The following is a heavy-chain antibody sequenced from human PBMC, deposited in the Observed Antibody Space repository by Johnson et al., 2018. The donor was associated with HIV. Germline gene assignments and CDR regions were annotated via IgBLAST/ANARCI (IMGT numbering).Heavy chain of an antibody. V-gene: IGHV3-66*02. CDR2: IYSGGST. Sequence: VQLVESGGGVVRPGGSLRLSCAASGFTVSSNYMSWVRQAPGKGLEWVSVIYSGGSTYYADSVKGRFTISRDNSKNTLYLQMNSLRAEDTAVYFCARDYPYDRSPRGAFDIWGQGTMVTVSS. J-gene: IGHJ3*02. CDR1: GFTVSSNY. CDR3: ARDYPYDRSPRGAFDI. D-gene: IGHD3-22*01.